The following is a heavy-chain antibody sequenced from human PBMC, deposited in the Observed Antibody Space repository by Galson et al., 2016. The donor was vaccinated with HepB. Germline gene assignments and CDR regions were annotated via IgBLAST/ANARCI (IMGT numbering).Heavy chain of an antibody. Sequence: SLRLSCAASGFTFSSFGIHWVRQAPGKGLEWVAVISNDGSHKYYADSVKGRFTISRDNSKNTLYLQMNSLRTEDTAVYYCAKDGNVLLWFGDPYYYGMGVWGQGTTVTVSS. CDR1: GFTFSSFG. CDR3: AKDGNVLLWFGDPYYYGMGV. V-gene: IGHV3-30*18. CDR2: ISNDGSHK. J-gene: IGHJ6*02. D-gene: IGHD3-10*01.